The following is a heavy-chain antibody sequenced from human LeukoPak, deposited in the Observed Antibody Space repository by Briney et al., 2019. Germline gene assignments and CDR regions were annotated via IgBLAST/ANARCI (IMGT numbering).Heavy chain of an antibody. Sequence: ASVKVSCKVSGYTLTELSMHWVRQAPGQGLEWMGIINPSGGSTSYAQKFQGRVTTTRDTSTSTVYMELSSLRSEDTAVYYCARAERGYSGYDKRWREGYFDYWGQGTLVTVSS. D-gene: IGHD5-12*01. CDR1: GYTLTELS. J-gene: IGHJ4*02. V-gene: IGHV1-46*01. CDR3: ARAERGYSGYDKRWREGYFDY. CDR2: INPSGGST.